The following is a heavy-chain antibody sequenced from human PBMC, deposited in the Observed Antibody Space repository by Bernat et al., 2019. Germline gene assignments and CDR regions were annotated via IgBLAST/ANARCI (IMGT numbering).Heavy chain of an antibody. J-gene: IGHJ3*02. V-gene: IGHV4-59*01. CDR2: IYYSGST. CDR1: GGSISSYY. CDR3: ARQVGSRDAFDI. Sequence: QVQLQESGPGLVKPSETLSLTCTVSGGSISSYYWSWIRQPPGKGLEWIGYIYYSGSTNYNPSLKSRVTISVDTSKNQFSLKLSSVTAADTAVYYCARQVGSRDAFDIWGQGTMVTVSS. D-gene: IGHD1-26*01.